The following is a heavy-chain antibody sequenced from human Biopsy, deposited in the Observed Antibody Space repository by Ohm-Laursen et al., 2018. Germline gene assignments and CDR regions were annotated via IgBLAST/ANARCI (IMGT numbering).Heavy chain of an antibody. J-gene: IGHJ4*02. D-gene: IGHD5-12*01. CDR3: ARLGSGDYFPTFFDF. CDR2: IFYSANT. V-gene: IGHV4-31*03. CDR1: GVSINGGRYY. Sequence: TLSLTCTVSGVSINGGRYYWNWIRHHPGKGLAWIGNIFYSANTYYNPSLKSRVTISVDTSKNQFSLKLSSVTAADAAVYYCARLGSGDYFPTFFDFWGQGALVTVSS.